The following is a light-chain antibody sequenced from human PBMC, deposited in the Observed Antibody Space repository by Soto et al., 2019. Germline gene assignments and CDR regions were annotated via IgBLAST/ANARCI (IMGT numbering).Light chain of an antibody. CDR1: ESISPW. J-gene: IGKJ2*01. CDR2: KTS. Sequence: DIQMTQSPSTLSASVGDRVNITCQASESISPWLAWYQQKPGKAPKILIYKTSSLEGGVPSRFSGSESGSEFTLTISSLQPDDFATYYCQQYKTYSRTFGQGTKLEIK. V-gene: IGKV1-5*03. CDR3: QQYKTYSRT.